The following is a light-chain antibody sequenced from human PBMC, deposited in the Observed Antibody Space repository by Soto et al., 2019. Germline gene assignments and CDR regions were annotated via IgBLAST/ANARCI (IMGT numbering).Light chain of an antibody. CDR1: QSISTY. Sequence: DIQMTQSPSTLSASVGDRVAITCRASQSISTYLAWYQQKPGKAPKLLIYKASSLESGVPSRFSGSGAGAEFTLTISSLQPDDFATYYCQHYDTYRATFGLGTKVDIK. V-gene: IGKV1-5*03. CDR2: KAS. CDR3: QHYDTYRAT. J-gene: IGKJ1*01.